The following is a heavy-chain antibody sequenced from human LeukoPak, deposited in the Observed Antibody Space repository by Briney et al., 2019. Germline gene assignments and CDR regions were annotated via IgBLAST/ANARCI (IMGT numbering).Heavy chain of an antibody. V-gene: IGHV3-30*18. CDR3: AKQEVYYDSSGYYYRHFQH. CDR1: GFTFSSYG. Sequence: GRSLRLSCAASGFTFSSYGMHWVRQASGKGLEWVAVISYDGSNKYYADSVKGRFTISRDNSKNTLYLQMNSLRAEDTAVYYCAKQEVYYDSSGYYYRHFQHWGQGTLVTVSS. D-gene: IGHD3-22*01. CDR2: ISYDGSNK. J-gene: IGHJ1*01.